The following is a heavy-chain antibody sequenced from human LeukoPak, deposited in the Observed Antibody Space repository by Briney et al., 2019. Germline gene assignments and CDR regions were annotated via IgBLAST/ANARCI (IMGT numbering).Heavy chain of an antibody. CDR3: ARAVDVADY. J-gene: IGHJ4*02. D-gene: IGHD3-16*01. Sequence: GGSLRLSCATSGFTFASSWMNWVRQAPGKGLEWVANIKPDGSEKTYVDSVKGRFAISRDNAKNSLYLQMNSLRGEDTAVYYCARAVDVADYWGQGTLVAVSS. V-gene: IGHV3-7*01. CDR1: GFTFASSW. CDR2: IKPDGSEK.